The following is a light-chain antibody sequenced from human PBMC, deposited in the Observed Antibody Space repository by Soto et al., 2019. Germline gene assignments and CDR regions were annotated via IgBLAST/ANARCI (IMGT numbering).Light chain of an antibody. V-gene: IGLV1-40*01. CDR1: SFNIGAGYD. J-gene: IGLJ1*01. Sequence: QSVLTESPSVSGAPGQRVTISCTGTSFNIGAGYDVHWYQQLPGTAPKLLIYGNSNRPSGVPDRFSGSRSGTSASLAITGLQAEDEADYYCQSYDSSLSAVFGTGTKVTVL. CDR3: QSYDSSLSAV. CDR2: GNS.